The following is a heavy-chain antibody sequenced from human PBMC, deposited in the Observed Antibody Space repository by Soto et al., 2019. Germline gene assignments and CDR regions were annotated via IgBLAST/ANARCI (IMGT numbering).Heavy chain of an antibody. V-gene: IGHV4-61*03. Sequence: AETLSITCILSGDSVTIGHSYWSWIRQPPGKGLERIGHIFFTGATTYSPSLKSRITMSLDTSKSHFSLNLTSVTAADSATYFCARARSDSAGSTFGRRMDVWGQGTPVTGSS. D-gene: IGHD3-16*01. CDR3: ARARSDSAGSTFGRRMDV. CDR2: IFFTGAT. CDR1: GDSVTIGHSY. J-gene: IGHJ6*01.